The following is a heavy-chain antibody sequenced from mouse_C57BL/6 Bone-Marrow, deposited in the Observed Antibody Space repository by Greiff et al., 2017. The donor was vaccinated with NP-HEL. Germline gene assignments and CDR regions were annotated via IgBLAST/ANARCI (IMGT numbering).Heavy chain of an antibody. CDR2: IHPNSGST. CDR1: GYTFTSYW. CDR3: AKEVYDYNGAWFAY. V-gene: IGHV1-64*01. Sequence: QVQLQQPGAELVKPGASVKLSCKASGYTFTSYWMHWVKQRPGQGLEWIGIIHPNSGSTNYNEKFKSKATLTVDKSSSTAYMQRSSLTSEDSAGYYCAKEVYDYNGAWFAYWGQGTLVTVSA. J-gene: IGHJ3*01. D-gene: IGHD2-4*01.